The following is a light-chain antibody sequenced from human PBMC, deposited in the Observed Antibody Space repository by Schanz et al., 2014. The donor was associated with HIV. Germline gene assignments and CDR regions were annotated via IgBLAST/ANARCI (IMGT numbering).Light chain of an antibody. J-gene: IGLJ2*01. V-gene: IGLV1-40*01. CDR1: SSNIGADFD. CDR3: ATWDTFLNGVV. Sequence: QSVLAQPPSVSGAPGQRVTISCTGSSSNIGADFDVHWYQLLPGTAPKLLIFDNTNRPSGVPARFSGSKSGSSASLAISGLQAEDEADYYCATWDTFLNGVVFGGGTKLTVL. CDR2: DNT.